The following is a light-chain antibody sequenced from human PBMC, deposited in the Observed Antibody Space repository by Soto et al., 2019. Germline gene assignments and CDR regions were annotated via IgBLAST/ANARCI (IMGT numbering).Light chain of an antibody. CDR1: SSNIGSNA. V-gene: IGLV1-44*01. CDR3: AAWGDSLNTWV. Sequence: QSVLTQPPSASGTPGQRVTISCSGSSSNIGSNAVSWYQHFPGTAPKVPIYSDDQRPSGVPDRFSGSKSGTSASLAISGLQAEDEADYFCAAWGDSLNTWVFGGGTKVTVL. CDR2: SDD. J-gene: IGLJ3*02.